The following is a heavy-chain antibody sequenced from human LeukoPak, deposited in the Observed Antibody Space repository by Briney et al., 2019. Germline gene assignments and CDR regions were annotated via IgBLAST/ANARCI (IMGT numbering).Heavy chain of an antibody. D-gene: IGHD6-19*01. Sequence: SETLSLTCTVSGGSISSSSYYWGWIRQPPGKGLEWIGSIYYSGSTYYNPSLKSRVTISVDTSKNQFSLKLSSVIAADTAVYYCARLIRLAVADYYFDYWGQGTLVTVSS. CDR1: GGSISSSSYY. CDR2: IYYSGST. V-gene: IGHV4-39*01. J-gene: IGHJ4*02. CDR3: ARLIRLAVADYYFDY.